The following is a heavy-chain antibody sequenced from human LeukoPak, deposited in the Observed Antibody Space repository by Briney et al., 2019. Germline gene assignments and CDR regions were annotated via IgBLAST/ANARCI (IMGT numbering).Heavy chain of an antibody. Sequence: ASVKVSCKASGYTFTSYGISWVRQAPGQGLEWMGWISAYNGNTNYAQKLQGRVTMTTDTSTSTAYMELRSLRSDDTAVYYCARSLGHYYGSESYWYWFDPWGQGALVTVSS. D-gene: IGHD3-10*01. CDR3: ARSLGHYYGSESYWYWFDP. CDR2: ISAYNGNT. CDR1: GYTFTSYG. J-gene: IGHJ5*02. V-gene: IGHV1-18*04.